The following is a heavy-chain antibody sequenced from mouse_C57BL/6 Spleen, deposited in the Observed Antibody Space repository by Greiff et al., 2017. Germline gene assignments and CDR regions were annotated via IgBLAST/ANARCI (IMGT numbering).Heavy chain of an antibody. Sequence: EVNLVESGGGLVKPGGSLKLSCAASGFTFSDYGMHWVRQAPEKGLEWVAYISSCSSNIYYADTVKGRFTITRDNANNTLFLQMTSQRSEDTAMYYCARGMRRAYFDVWGTGTTVTVSS. J-gene: IGHJ1*03. CDR3: ARGMRRAYFDV. CDR1: GFTFSDYG. CDR2: ISSCSSNI. V-gene: IGHV5-17*01.